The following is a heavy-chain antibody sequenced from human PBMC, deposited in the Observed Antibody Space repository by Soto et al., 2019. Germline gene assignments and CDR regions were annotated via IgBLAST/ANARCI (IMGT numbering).Heavy chain of an antibody. Sequence: SETLSLTCAVYGGSFSGYYWSWIRQPPGKGLEWIGEINHSGSTNYNPSLKSRVTISVDTSKNQFSLKLSSVTAADTAVYYFARSDYGDYFVYWGQGTLVTVSS. CDR2: INHSGST. V-gene: IGHV4-34*01. D-gene: IGHD4-17*01. CDR3: ARSDYGDYFVY. J-gene: IGHJ4*02. CDR1: GGSFSGYY.